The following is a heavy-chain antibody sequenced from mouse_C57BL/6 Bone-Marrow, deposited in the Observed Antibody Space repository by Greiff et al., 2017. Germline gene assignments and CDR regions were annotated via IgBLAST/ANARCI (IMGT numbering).Heavy chain of an antibody. D-gene: IGHD1-1*01. CDR2: IDPSDSYT. CDR3: ARENYYYGRAWFAY. V-gene: IGHV1-69*01. J-gene: IGHJ3*01. Sequence: QVQLQQPGAELVMPGASVKLSCKASGYTFTSYWMHWVKQRPGQGLEWIGEIDPSDSYTNYNQKFKGKSTLTVDKSSSTAYMQLSSLTSEDSAVYYCARENYYYGRAWFAYWGQGTLVTVSA. CDR1: GYTFTSYW.